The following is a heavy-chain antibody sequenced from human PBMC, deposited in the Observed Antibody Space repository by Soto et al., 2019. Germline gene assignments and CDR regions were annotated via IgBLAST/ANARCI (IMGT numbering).Heavy chain of an antibody. D-gene: IGHD5-18*01. CDR1: GFTFSSYS. Sequence: EVQLVESGGGLVQPGGSLRLSCAASGFTFSSYSMNWVRQAPGKGLEWVSYISRSSSTIYYADSVKGRFTISRDNAKNSLYLQMNSLRAEDTAVYYCARDYSSYGPFDYWGQGTLVTVSS. V-gene: IGHV3-48*01. J-gene: IGHJ4*02. CDR3: ARDYSSYGPFDY. CDR2: ISRSSSTI.